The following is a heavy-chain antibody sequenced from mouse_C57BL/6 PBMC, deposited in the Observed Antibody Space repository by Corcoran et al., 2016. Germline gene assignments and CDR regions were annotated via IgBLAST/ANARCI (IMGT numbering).Heavy chain of an antibody. CDR2: INPNNGGT. Sequence: EVQLQQSGPELVKPGASVKISCKASGYTFTDYYMNWVKQSHGKSLEWIGDINPNNGGTSYNQKFKGKATLTVDKSSSTAYMELRSLTSEDSAVYYCARDGVLRPYVMDYWGQGTSVTVSS. J-gene: IGHJ4*01. CDR1: GYTFTDYY. V-gene: IGHV1-26*01. CDR3: ARDGVLRPYVMDY. D-gene: IGHD1-2*01.